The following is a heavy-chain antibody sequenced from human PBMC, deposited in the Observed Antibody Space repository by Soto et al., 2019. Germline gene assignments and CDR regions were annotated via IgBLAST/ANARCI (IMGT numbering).Heavy chain of an antibody. V-gene: IGHV5-10-1*01. Sequence: GESQRNSCRGSEYNFTSYWIGWVRQMPGKGLEWMGRIDPSDSYTNYSPSFQGHVTISADKSISTAYLQWSSLKASDTAMYYCARMRGSSSWYRNYYYYYGMDVWGQGTTVTVSS. CDR3: ARMRGSSSWYRNYYYYYGMDV. D-gene: IGHD6-13*01. CDR1: EYNFTSYW. J-gene: IGHJ6*02. CDR2: IDPSDSYT.